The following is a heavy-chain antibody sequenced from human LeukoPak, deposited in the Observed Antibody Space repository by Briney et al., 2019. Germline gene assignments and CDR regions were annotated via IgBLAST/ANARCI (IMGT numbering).Heavy chain of an antibody. Sequence: SQTLSLTCTVSGGSISSGSYYWGWSRQPAGKGLEWIGRIYTSGSTNYNPSLKSRVTISVDTSKNQFSLKLSSVTAADTAVCYCARDRLDAFDIWGQGTMVTVSS. CDR2: IYTSGST. CDR1: GGSISSGSYY. V-gene: IGHV4-61*02. CDR3: ARDRLDAFDI. J-gene: IGHJ3*02.